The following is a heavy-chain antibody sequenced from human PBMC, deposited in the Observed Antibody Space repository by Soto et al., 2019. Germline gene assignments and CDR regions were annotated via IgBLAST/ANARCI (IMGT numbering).Heavy chain of an antibody. D-gene: IGHD5-18*01. CDR2: ISPDASTK. Sequence: EVQLVESGGGLVQPGGSLRLSCAASGFTFSSYWMHWVRQPPGEGLIWVSRISPDASTKSYADSVKGRITISRDNVKNTMYLQMNSLGAEDTGVYYCPTDTFGPRDCWGQGTLVIVCS. CDR3: PTDTFGPRDC. V-gene: IGHV3-74*01. J-gene: IGHJ4*02. CDR1: GFTFSSYW.